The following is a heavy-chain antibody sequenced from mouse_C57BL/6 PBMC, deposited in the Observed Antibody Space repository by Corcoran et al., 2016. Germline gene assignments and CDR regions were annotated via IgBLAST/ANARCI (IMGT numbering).Heavy chain of an antibody. Sequence: QVQLQQSGAELVKPGASVKISCKASGYAFSSYWMNWVKQRPGKGLEWIGQIYPGDGDTNYNGKFKGKATLTADTSSSTAYMQLSSLTSEDSAVYFCARPAGRLDYFDYWGQGTTLTVSS. CDR1: GYAFSSYW. CDR3: ARPAGRLDYFDY. CDR2: IYPGDGDT. V-gene: IGHV1-80*01. J-gene: IGHJ2*01. D-gene: IGHD3-2*02.